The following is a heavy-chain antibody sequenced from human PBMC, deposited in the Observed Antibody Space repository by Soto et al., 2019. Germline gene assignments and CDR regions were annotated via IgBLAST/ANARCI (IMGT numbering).Heavy chain of an antibody. J-gene: IGHJ5*02. Sequence: GASVKVSCKVSGYTLTELSMHWVRQAPGKGLGWMGGFDPEDGETIYAQKFQGRVTMTEDTSTDTAYMELSSPRSEDTAVYYCATGLSGGWFDPWGQGTLVTVSS. CDR1: GYTLTELS. CDR2: FDPEDGET. V-gene: IGHV1-24*01. D-gene: IGHD6-25*01. CDR3: ATGLSGGWFDP.